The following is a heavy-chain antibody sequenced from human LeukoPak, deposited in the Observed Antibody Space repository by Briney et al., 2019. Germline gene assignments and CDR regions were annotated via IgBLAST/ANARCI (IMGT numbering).Heavy chain of an antibody. CDR1: GGSFSGYY. CDR3: ARSIVVVPAGMTNWSDP. D-gene: IGHD2-2*01. Sequence: PSETLSLTCAVYGGSFSGYYWSWIRQPPGKGLEWIGEINHSGSTNYNPSLKSRVTISVDTSKNQFSLKLSSVTAADTAVYYCARSIVVVPAGMTNWSDPWGQGTLVTVSS. V-gene: IGHV4-34*01. J-gene: IGHJ5*02. CDR2: INHSGST.